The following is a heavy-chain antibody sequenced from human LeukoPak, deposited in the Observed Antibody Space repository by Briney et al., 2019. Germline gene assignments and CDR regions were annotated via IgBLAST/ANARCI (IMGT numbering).Heavy chain of an antibody. J-gene: IGHJ6*03. CDR1: GGTFSSYA. Sequence: ASVKVSCKASGGTFSSYAISWVRQAPGQGLEWMGGIIPIFGTANYAQKFQGRVTITTDESTSTAYMELSSLRSEDTAVYYCARGATGSGYLRYYYYMDVWGKGTTVTVFS. CDR2: IIPIFGTA. CDR3: ARGATGSGYLRYYYYMDV. V-gene: IGHV1-69*05. D-gene: IGHD3-3*01.